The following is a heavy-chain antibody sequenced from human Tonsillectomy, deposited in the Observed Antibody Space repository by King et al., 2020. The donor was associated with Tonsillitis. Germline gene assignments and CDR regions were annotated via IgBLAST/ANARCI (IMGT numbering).Heavy chain of an antibody. Sequence: VQLVESGGGVVQPGGSLRLSCAASGFTFNSYGMHWVRQAPGKGLEWVAFIRYDGSNKYYADSVKGRFTISRDNSKNTLYLQMNSLRAEDTAVYYCAKDPGYCSGGSCYGPIDYWGQGTLVTVSS. D-gene: IGHD2-15*01. CDR2: IRYDGSNK. J-gene: IGHJ4*02. CDR3: AKDPGYCSGGSCYGPIDY. CDR1: GFTFNSYG. V-gene: IGHV3-30*02.